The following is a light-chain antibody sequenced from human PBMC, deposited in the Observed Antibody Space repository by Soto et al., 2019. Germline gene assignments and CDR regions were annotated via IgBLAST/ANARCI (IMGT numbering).Light chain of an antibody. J-gene: IGLJ2*01. CDR1: NIGSKS. Sequence: SYELTQPPSVSMAPGKTARITCGGNNIGSKSVHWYQQKAGQAPILAMYYDSDRPSGIPERFSGSNSGNTATLTISTVEAGDEADYYCQVWDISSNHVVFGGGTKLTVL. CDR2: YDS. V-gene: IGLV3-21*04. CDR3: QVWDISSNHVV.